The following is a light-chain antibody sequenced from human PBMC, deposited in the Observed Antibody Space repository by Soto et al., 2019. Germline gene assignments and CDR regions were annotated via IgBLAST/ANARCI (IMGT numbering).Light chain of an antibody. CDR3: SSYTSSSTLQV. J-gene: IGLJ1*01. CDR1: SSDIGGHNY. Sequence: QSALTQSASVSGSPGQSITIPCTGTSSDIGGHNYVSWYQQHPGKAPKLMIYDVSNRPSGVSNRFSGSKSGNTASLTISGLQAEDEADYYCSSYTSSSTLQVFGTGTKLTVL. V-gene: IGLV2-14*03. CDR2: DVS.